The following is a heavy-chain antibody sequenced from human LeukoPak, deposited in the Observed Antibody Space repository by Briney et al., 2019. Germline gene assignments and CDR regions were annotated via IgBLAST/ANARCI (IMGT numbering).Heavy chain of an antibody. Sequence: GRSLRLSCAASGFTFSSYGMHWVRQAPGKGLEWVAVISYDGSNKYYADSVKGRFTISRDNSKNTLYLQMNSLRAEDTAVYYCAKDLRFDGSGSYYGDYWGQGTLVTVSS. D-gene: IGHD3-10*01. J-gene: IGHJ4*02. CDR3: AKDLRFDGSGSYYGDY. CDR2: ISYDGSNK. CDR1: GFTFSSYG. V-gene: IGHV3-30*18.